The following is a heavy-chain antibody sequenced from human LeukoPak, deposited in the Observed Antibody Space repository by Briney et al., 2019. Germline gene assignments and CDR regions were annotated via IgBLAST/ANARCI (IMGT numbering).Heavy chain of an antibody. CDR1: GFTFNLYG. Sequence: GGSLRLSCAASGFTFNLYGMHWVRQAPGKGLEWVTIISYHGSNRYYADSVRGRFTISRDNSKNTLYLQMNSLRAEDTAVYYCAKDRPVTLPYSSGWYDSFDYWGQGALVTVSS. J-gene: IGHJ4*02. CDR3: AKDRPVTLPYSSGWYDSFDY. V-gene: IGHV3-30*18. CDR2: ISYHGSNR. D-gene: IGHD6-19*01.